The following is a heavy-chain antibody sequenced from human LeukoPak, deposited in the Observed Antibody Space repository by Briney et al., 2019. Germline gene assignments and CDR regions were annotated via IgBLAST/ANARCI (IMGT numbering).Heavy chain of an antibody. CDR2: IIPILGIA. Sequence: GASVKVSCKASGGTFSSYTISWVRQAPGQGLEWMGRIIPILGIANYAQKFQGRVTITADKSTSTAYMELSSLRSEDTAVYYCARFPDPHVAGTPWGRGTLVTVSS. D-gene: IGHD6-19*01. CDR3: ARFPDPHVAGTP. J-gene: IGHJ5*02. CDR1: GGTFSSYT. V-gene: IGHV1-69*02.